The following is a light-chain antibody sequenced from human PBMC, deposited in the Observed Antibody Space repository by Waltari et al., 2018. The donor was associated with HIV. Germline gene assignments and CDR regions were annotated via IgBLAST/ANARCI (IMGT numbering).Light chain of an antibody. Sequence: QFVLTQPPSLSAAAGQKVTISCSGSSSNIETNFVCWYQQLPGAAPRLLIYDNDKRPSWIPERFSGSKSGTSATLGITGLQTGDEADYYCAAWDNSLYSEVFGGGTKLTAL. CDR1: SSNIETNF. J-gene: IGLJ2*01. CDR3: AAWDNSLYSEV. V-gene: IGLV1-51*01. CDR2: DND.